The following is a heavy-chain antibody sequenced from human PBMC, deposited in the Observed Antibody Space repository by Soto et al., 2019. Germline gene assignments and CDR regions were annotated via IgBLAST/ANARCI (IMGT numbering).Heavy chain of an antibody. CDR3: ATSRTKTEDFPITVTTLFDY. V-gene: IGHV1-46*01. CDR1: GYTFTIYY. CDR2: INPSGGST. J-gene: IGHJ4*02. D-gene: IGHD4-17*01. Sequence: GSVKVSCKASGYTFTIYYMHWVRQAPGQGLEWMGIINPSGGSTSYAQKFQGRVTMTRDTSTSTVYMELSSLRSEDTAVYYCATSRTKTEDFPITVTTLFDYWGQGTLVNVSS.